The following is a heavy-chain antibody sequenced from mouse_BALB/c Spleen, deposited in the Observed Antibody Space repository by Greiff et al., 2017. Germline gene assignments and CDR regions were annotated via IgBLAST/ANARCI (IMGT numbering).Heavy chain of an antibody. D-gene: IGHD2-3*01. Sequence: EVKLEESGPSLVKPSQTLSLTCSVTGDSITSGYWNWIRKFPGNKLEYMGYISYSGSTYYNPSLKSRISITRDTSKNQYYLQLNSVTTEDTATYYCARGVYDGYYYYAMDYWGQGTSVTVSS. CDR2: ISYSGST. V-gene: IGHV3-8*02. CDR3: ARGVYDGYYYYAMDY. J-gene: IGHJ4*01. CDR1: GDSITSGY.